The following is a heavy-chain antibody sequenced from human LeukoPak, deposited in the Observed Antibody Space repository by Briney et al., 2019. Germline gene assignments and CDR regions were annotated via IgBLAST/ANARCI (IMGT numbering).Heavy chain of an antibody. CDR1: GFTFSSYA. Sequence: GRSLRLSCAASGFTFSSYAMHWVRQAPGKGLEWVAVISYDGSNKYYADSVKGRFTISRDNSKNTLYLQMNSLRAEDTAVYYCARGGGIAENYWGQGTLVTVSS. V-gene: IGHV3-30-3*01. CDR3: ARGGGIAENY. CDR2: ISYDGSNK. J-gene: IGHJ4*02. D-gene: IGHD6-13*01.